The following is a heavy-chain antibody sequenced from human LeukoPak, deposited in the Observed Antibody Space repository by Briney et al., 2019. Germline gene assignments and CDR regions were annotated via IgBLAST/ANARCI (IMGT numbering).Heavy chain of an antibody. V-gene: IGHV4-38-2*02. CDR3: APPPNCGGGSCYPPPPGWTWFDP. D-gene: IGHD2-15*01. CDR2: IYHSGST. CDR1: GYSISSGYY. Sequence: SETLSLTCTVSGYSISSGYYWGWIRQPPGKGLEWIGSIYHSGSTYYNPSLKSRVTISVDTSKNQFSLKLSSVTAADTAVYYWAPPPNCGGGSCYPPPPGWTWFDPGAQETLVTVPS. J-gene: IGHJ5*02.